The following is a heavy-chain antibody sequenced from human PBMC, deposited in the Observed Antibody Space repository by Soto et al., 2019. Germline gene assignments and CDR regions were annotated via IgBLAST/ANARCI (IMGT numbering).Heavy chain of an antibody. CDR2: IYPDNGNI. Sequence: ASVKVSCKAIGYSFTSHYMHWVRQAPGQGLEWMGTIYPDNGNIPYAQKFKGRVTMTKDTSTSTAYMELNSLRSEDTAVYYCARHRNFFDYWGQGTLVTVSS. CDR1: GYSFTSHY. CDR3: ARHRNFFDY. V-gene: IGHV1-46*01. J-gene: IGHJ4*02.